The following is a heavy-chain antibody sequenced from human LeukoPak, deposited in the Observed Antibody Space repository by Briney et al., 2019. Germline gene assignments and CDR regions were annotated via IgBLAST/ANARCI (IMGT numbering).Heavy chain of an antibody. CDR1: GGSISSYY. CDR2: IYYSGST. CDR3: ARAAKSIAGPRFDP. D-gene: IGHD6-6*01. Sequence: SETLSLTCTVSGGSISSYYWSWIRQPPGKGLEWIGYIYYSGSTNYKSSLKSRVTISVDTSKNQFSLKLSSVTAADTAVYYCARAAKSIAGPRFDPWGQGTLVTVSS. J-gene: IGHJ5*02. V-gene: IGHV4-59*12.